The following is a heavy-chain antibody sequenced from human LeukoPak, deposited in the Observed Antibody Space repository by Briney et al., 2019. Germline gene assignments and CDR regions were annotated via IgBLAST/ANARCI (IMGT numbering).Heavy chain of an antibody. J-gene: IGHJ4*02. CDR2: IYYSGST. V-gene: IGHV4-59*12. Sequence: SETLSLTCTVSGGSISSYYWSWIRKPPGKGLEWIGYIYYSGSTNYNPSLKSRVTISVDTSKNQFSLKLSSVTAADTAVYYCARGSYLYYFDYWGQGTLVTVSS. CDR3: ARGSYLYYFDY. D-gene: IGHD1-26*01. CDR1: GGSISSYY.